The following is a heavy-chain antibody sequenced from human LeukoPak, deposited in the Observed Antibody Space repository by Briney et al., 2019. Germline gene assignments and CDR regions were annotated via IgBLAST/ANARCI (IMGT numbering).Heavy chain of an antibody. Sequence: SETLSLTCAVYGGSFSGYYWSWIRQPPGKGLEWIGEINHSGSTNYNPSLKSRVTISVDTSKNQFSLKLSSVTAADTAVYYCARDRGGGDGYIYFDYWGQGTLVTVSS. CDR3: ARDRGGGDGYIYFDY. D-gene: IGHD5-24*01. CDR1: GGSFSGYY. J-gene: IGHJ4*02. CDR2: INHSGST. V-gene: IGHV4-34*01.